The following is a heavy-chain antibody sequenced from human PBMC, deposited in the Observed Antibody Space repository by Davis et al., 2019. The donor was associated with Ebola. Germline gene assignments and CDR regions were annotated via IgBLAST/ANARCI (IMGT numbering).Heavy chain of an antibody. D-gene: IGHD6-6*01. V-gene: IGHV5-51*01. CDR3: AGSSYYYYGMDV. Sequence: GESLKISCKASGYTFTRYWIVWVRQMPGKGLEWMGIIYPGDSDTRYSPSFRGQVTISADKSISTAYLQWSSLKASDTAMYYCAGSSYYYYGMDVWGQGTTVTVSS. J-gene: IGHJ6*02. CDR1: GYTFTRYW. CDR2: IYPGDSDT.